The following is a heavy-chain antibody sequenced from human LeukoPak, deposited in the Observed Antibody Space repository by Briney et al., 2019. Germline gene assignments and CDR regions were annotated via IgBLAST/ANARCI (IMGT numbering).Heavy chain of an antibody. J-gene: IGHJ4*02. CDR1: GFTVSSNY. CDR2: IYSGGST. D-gene: IGHD4-17*01. CDR3: ARRDHGDYGEEY. V-gene: IGHV3-66*04. Sequence: GGSLRLSCAASGFTVSSNYMSWVRQAPGKGLEWASVIYSGGSTYYADSVKGRFTISRDNAKNSLSLQMNSLRAEDTAVYYCARRDHGDYGEEYWGQGTLVTVSS.